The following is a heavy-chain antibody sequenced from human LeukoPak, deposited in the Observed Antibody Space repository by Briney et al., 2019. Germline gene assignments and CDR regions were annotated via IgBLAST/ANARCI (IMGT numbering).Heavy chain of an antibody. V-gene: IGHV4-59*08. CDR1: GGSISSYY. J-gene: IGHJ4*02. CDR3: ARHLTSYYYFDY. CDR2: IYYSGST. Sequence: PSETLSLTCTVSGGSISSYYWSWIRQPPGKGLEWIGYIYYSGSTNYNPSLKSRVTISVDTSKNQFSLKLSSVTAADTAVYYCARHLTSYYYFDYWGQGTLVTVSS. D-gene: IGHD2-21*02.